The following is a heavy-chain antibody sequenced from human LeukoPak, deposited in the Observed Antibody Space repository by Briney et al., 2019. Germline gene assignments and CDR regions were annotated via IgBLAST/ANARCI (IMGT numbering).Heavy chain of an antibody. V-gene: IGHV3-7*01. CDR3: ARDSSGYQ. J-gene: IGHJ4*02. Sequence: GGSLRLSCAASGFTFSTYWMSWVRQAPGKGLEWVANIKEDGSEKYYGDSVKGRFTISRDNAKNSLYLQMNSLRAENTAVYYCARDSSGYQWGQGTLVTVSS. CDR1: GFTFSTYW. D-gene: IGHD3-22*01. CDR2: IKEDGSEK.